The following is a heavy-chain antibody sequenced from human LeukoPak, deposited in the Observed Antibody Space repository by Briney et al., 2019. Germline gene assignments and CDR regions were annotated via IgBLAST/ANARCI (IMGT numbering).Heavy chain of an antibody. CDR1: GYTFTSYD. J-gene: IGHJ4*02. D-gene: IGHD3-22*01. Sequence: ASVKVSCKASGYTFTSYDTNWVRQATGQGLEWMGWMNPNSGNTGYAQKLQGRVTMTRNTSISTAYMELSSLRSEDTAVYYCARGLFYDSSGYTNLNYWGQGTLVTVSS. CDR2: MNPNSGNT. CDR3: ARGLFYDSSGYTNLNY. V-gene: IGHV1-8*01.